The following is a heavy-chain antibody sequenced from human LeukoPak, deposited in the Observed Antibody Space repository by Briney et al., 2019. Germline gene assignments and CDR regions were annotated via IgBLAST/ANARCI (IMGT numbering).Heavy chain of an antibody. CDR1: AYTFTSYA. Sequence: ASVKVSCKASAYTFTSYAITWVRQAPGQGLEWMGRINPNSGGTNYAQKFQGRVTMTRDTSISTAYMELSRLRSDDTAVYYCARGRGRSITMVYRGPTHLDYWGQGTLVTVSS. D-gene: IGHD3-10*01. CDR2: INPNSGGT. J-gene: IGHJ4*02. V-gene: IGHV1-2*06. CDR3: ARGRGRSITMVYRGPTHLDY.